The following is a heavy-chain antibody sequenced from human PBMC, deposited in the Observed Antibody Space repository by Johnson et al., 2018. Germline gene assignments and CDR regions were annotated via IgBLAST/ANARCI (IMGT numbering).Heavy chain of an antibody. D-gene: IGHD1-26*01. Sequence: QVQLQESGPGLVKPSETLSLTCTVSGGYISSYFWSWIRQPPGKGLEWIGYIYYSGSTNYNPSLKSRVIISVDTSKNQFSLKLCSVTAAYTAVYYCARVGEWGLGDGMSIWGQGTMVTVSS. CDR3: ARVGEWGLGDGMSI. J-gene: IGHJ3*02. V-gene: IGHV4-59*01. CDR2: IYYSGST. CDR1: GGYISSYF.